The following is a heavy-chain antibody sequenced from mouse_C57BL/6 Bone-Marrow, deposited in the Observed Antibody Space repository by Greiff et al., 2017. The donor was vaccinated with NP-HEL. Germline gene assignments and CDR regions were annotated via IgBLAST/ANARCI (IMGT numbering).Heavy chain of an antibody. CDR3: AREIGTTVVGSDCDY. D-gene: IGHD1-1*01. V-gene: IGHV1-69*01. Sequence: QVQLQQPGAELVMPGASVKLSCKASGYTFTSYWMHWVKQRPGQGLEWIGEIDPSDSYTNYNQKFQGKSTLTVDKSSSTAYMQLSSLTSEDSAVYYCAREIGTTVVGSDCDYWGQGTTLTVSS. CDR2: IDPSDSYT. CDR1: GYTFTSYW. J-gene: IGHJ2*01.